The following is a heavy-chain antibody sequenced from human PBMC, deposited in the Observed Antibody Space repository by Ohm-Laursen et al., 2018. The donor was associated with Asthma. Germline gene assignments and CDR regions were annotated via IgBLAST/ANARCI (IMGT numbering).Heavy chain of an antibody. Sequence: SLRLSCTASGFTFTNYWVHWVRQAPGKGLVWVSHINSDGSSTSYADSVQGRFTISRDNSKNTLYLQMNSLRAEDTAVYYCASSLVVGAYYYGMDVWGQGTTVTVSS. CDR2: INSDGSST. CDR3: ASSLVVGAYYYGMDV. D-gene: IGHD1-26*01. J-gene: IGHJ6*02. CDR1: GFTFTNYW. V-gene: IGHV3-74*01.